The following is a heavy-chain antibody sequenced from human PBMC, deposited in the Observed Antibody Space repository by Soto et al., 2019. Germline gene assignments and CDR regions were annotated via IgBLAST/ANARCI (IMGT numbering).Heavy chain of an antibody. J-gene: IGHJ4*02. CDR1: GFTFSGSA. Sequence: EVQLVESGGGLVQPGGSLKLSCAASGFTFSGSAMHWVRQASGKGLEWVGRIRSKAYSYATAYAASMKGRFTISRDDSTNTAYLQMNGLKAEDTAIYYCTSAYKRTSVTTGDLDYWGQGTLVTVSS. D-gene: IGHD4-17*01. V-gene: IGHV3-73*01. CDR2: IRSKAYSYAT. CDR3: TSAYKRTSVTTGDLDY.